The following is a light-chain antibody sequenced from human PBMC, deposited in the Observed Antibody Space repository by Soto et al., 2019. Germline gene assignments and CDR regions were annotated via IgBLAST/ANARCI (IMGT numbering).Light chain of an antibody. V-gene: IGKV1-5*03. CDR1: QSISSW. CDR2: KAS. Sequence: DIQMTQSPSTLSASVGDRVTITCRASQSISSWLAWYQQKPGKVPNLLIYKASRLESGVPSRFSGSGSGTESTLTISSLQPDDFATYYCQQYYSYPWTFGQGTNVELK. J-gene: IGKJ1*01. CDR3: QQYYSYPWT.